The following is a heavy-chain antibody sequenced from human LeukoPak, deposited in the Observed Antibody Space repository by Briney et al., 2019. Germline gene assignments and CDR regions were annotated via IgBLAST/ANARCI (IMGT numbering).Heavy chain of an antibody. J-gene: IGHJ4*02. CDR3: ARDRPDIVATTYYFDY. CDR2: ISTYNGNT. CDR1: GYTFTSYG. Sequence: ASVKVSFKAPGYTFTSYGISWVRQAPGQGLEWMGWISTYNGNTNYAQKVQGRVTMTTDTSTSTAYMELRSLRSDDTAVYYCARDRPDIVATTYYFDYWGQGTLVTVSS. V-gene: IGHV1-18*01. D-gene: IGHD5-12*01.